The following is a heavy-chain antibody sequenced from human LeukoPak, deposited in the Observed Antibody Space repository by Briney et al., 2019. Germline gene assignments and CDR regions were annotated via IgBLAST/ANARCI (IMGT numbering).Heavy chain of an antibody. J-gene: IGHJ4*02. D-gene: IGHD3-16*01. Sequence: GGSLRLSCAASGFTFSSYTMNWVRQAPGKGLGWVSIISGTSNTIYYADSVKGRFTISRDNAKNSLYLQMNSLRDEDTAVYYCARKGGGIIGYSGQGTLVTVSS. CDR1: GFTFSSYT. CDR3: ARKGGGIIGY. V-gene: IGHV3-48*02. CDR2: ISGTSNTI.